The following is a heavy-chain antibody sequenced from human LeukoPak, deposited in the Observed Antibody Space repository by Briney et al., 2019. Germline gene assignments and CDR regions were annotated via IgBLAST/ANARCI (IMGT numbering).Heavy chain of an antibody. D-gene: IGHD1-14*01. J-gene: IGHJ6*03. Sequence: PGGSLRLSCAASGFSLSNYGMHWVRQAPGKGLEWVAALLYDGNTKHYADSVKGRFTISRDISKNTFYLQMNSLTAEDTAVYYCARDHRPEIQYYYMDVWGKGTRSPSP. CDR2: LLYDGNTK. V-gene: IGHV3-33*01. CDR1: GFSLSNYG. CDR3: ARDHRPEIQYYYMDV.